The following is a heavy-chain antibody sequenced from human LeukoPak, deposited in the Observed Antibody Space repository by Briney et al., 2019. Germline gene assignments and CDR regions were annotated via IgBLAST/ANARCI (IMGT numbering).Heavy chain of an antibody. D-gene: IGHD6-19*01. CDR2: INGDGRNI. V-gene: IGHV3-74*01. Sequence: GGSLRLSCVASGFTFSSYWMHWVRQDPRKGLVWVSRINGDGRNINYADSVRGRFTISRDNAKNTLYLQMNTLRVEDTAVYYCARDHVAGKDSFFDYWGQGTLVTVSS. J-gene: IGHJ4*02. CDR1: GFTFSSYW. CDR3: ARDHVAGKDSFFDY.